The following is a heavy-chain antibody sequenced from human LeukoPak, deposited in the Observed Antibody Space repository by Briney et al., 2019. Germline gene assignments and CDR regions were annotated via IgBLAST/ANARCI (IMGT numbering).Heavy chain of an antibody. J-gene: IGHJ3*02. V-gene: IGHV3-30-3*01. D-gene: IGHD3-9*01. CDR2: ISYDGSNK. Sequence: GRSLRLSCAASGFTFSSYAMHWVRQAPGKGLEWVAVISYDGSNKYYADSVKGRFTISRDNSKNTLYLQMNSLRAEDTAVYYCARDYGRYFDWLEGPFDIWGQGTMVTVSS. CDR1: GFTFSSYA. CDR3: ARDYGRYFDWLEGPFDI.